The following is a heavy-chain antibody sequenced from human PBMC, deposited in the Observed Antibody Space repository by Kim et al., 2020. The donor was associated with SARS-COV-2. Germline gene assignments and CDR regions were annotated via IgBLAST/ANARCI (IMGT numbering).Heavy chain of an antibody. J-gene: IGHJ4*02. V-gene: IGHV4-30-2*05. CDR3: AREQAAGYDILTGYGPLDY. Sequence: RVTISVDTSKNQFSLKLSAVTAADTAVYYCAREQAAGYDILTGYGPLDYWGQGTLVTVSS. D-gene: IGHD3-9*01.